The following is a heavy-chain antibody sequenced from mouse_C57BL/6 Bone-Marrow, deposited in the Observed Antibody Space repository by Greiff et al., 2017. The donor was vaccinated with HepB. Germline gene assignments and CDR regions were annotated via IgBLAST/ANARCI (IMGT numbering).Heavy chain of an antibody. Sequence: DVMLVESGGGLVKPGGSLKLSCAASGFTFSSYAMSWVRQTPEKRLEWVATISDGGSYTYYPDNVKGRFTISRDNAKNNLYLQMSHLKSEDTAMYYCARGGSYYYGNWGQGTLVTVSA. CDR2: ISDGGSYT. J-gene: IGHJ3*01. CDR1: GFTFSSYA. V-gene: IGHV5-4*03. D-gene: IGHD1-1*01. CDR3: ARGGSYYYGN.